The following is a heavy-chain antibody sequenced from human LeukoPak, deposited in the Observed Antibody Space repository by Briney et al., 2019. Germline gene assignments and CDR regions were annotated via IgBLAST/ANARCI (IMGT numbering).Heavy chain of an antibody. D-gene: IGHD3-22*01. CDR2: FSGSGGST. V-gene: IGHV3-23*01. J-gene: IGHJ4*02. CDR3: ARDPIWVVVKYFDY. Sequence: GGSLRLSCAASGFTFSSYAMSWVRQAPGKGLECISGFSGSGGSTYYADSVKGRFTISRDNSKNTLYLQMNSLRAEDTAVYYCARDPIWVVVKYFDYWGQGTLVTVSS. CDR1: GFTFSSYA.